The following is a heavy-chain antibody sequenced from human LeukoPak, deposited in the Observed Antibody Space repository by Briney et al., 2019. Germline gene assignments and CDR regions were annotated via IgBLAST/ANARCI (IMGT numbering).Heavy chain of an antibody. CDR2: IYSGGST. Sequence: GGSLRLSCAASGFTFSIYAMSWVRQAPGKGLEWVSVIYSGGSTYYADSVKGRFTISRDNSRNTLYLQMNSLRAEDTAVYYCAREFDSSSLDYWGQGTLVTVPS. V-gene: IGHV3-66*01. CDR1: GFTFSIYA. J-gene: IGHJ4*02. CDR3: AREFDSSSLDY. D-gene: IGHD6-6*01.